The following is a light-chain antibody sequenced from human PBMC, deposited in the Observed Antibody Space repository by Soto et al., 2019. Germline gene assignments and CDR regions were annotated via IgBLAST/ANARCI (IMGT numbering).Light chain of an antibody. Sequence: EIVLTHSPATLSLSPGERATLSCRASQSVSSYLAWYQQKPGQAPRLLIYDASNRATGIPARFSGSGSGTDFTLTISSLEPEDFAVYYCQQRSNFLTFGGGTKVDIK. CDR3: QQRSNFLT. J-gene: IGKJ4*01. V-gene: IGKV3-11*01. CDR1: QSVSSY. CDR2: DAS.